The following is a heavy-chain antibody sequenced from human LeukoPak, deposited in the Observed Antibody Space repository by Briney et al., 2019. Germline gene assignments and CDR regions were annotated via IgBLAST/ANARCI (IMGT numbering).Heavy chain of an antibody. D-gene: IGHD1-26*01. CDR1: GGSIGSFY. Sequence: SETLSLTCTVSGGSIGSFYWSWIRQPPGKGLEWIGYIFYSGSTNYNPSLKSRVTISVDTSKNQFSLKLSSVTAADTAVYYCARGYGGATSYYFDYWGQGTLVTVSS. J-gene: IGHJ4*02. CDR2: IFYSGST. V-gene: IGHV4-59*12. CDR3: ARGYGGATSYYFDY.